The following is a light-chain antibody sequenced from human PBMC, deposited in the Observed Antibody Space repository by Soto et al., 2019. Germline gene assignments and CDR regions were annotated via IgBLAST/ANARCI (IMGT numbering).Light chain of an antibody. CDR1: QSISTY. V-gene: IGKV1-39*01. Sequence: DIQMTQSPSSLSASLGDRVTITCRASQSISTYLNWYQQKPGKAPELLIYPASSLQSGVPSRFSGSGSGTDFTLTISSLQPEDFATYYCQQSYTTPHTFGGGTKVDI. CDR2: PAS. CDR3: QQSYTTPHT. J-gene: IGKJ4*01.